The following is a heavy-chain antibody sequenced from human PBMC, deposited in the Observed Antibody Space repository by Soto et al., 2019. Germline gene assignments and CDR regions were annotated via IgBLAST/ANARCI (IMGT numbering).Heavy chain of an antibody. Sequence: PSLPKRVPWTVADGNIIGTGDYRGWIKQSPAKGLEWIATVYHTGSTYYNPSLKSRVTISVDTSKNQFSVILSSMTAADTAVYYCASSRYCSGGTCYLAFDYWGQGTLVTVSS. J-gene: IGHJ4*02. CDR3: ASSRYCSGGTCYLAFDY. V-gene: IGHV4-39*01. CDR2: VYHTGST. CDR1: DGNIIGTGDY. D-gene: IGHD2-15*01.